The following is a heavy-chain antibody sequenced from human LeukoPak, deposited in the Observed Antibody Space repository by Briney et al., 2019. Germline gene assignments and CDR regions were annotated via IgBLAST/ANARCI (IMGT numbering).Heavy chain of an antibody. J-gene: IGHJ4*02. CDR2: IRYDGTNK. CDR1: GFTFSSYA. CDR3: VKDVPNHDY. V-gene: IGHV3-30*04. Sequence: PGRSLRLSCAASGFTFSSYAMHWVRQAPGKGLEWVAFIRYDGTNKYYADSVKGRFTISRDNSNKTMYLQMNILRDEDTAVYYCVKDVPNHDYWGQGTLVTVTS. D-gene: IGHD1-14*01.